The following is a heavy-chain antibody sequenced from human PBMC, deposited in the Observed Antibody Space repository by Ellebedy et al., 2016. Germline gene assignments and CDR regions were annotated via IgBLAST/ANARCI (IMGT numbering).Heavy chain of an antibody. D-gene: IGHD5-24*01. CDR1: GFTFSSYG. J-gene: IGHJ6*02. Sequence: GGSLRLSCAASGFTFSSYGMHWVRQAPGKGLEWVAVIWYDGSNKYYADYVKGRFTISRENAKNSLYLQMNSLRAEDTAVYYCAREEMDNNGMDVWGQGTTVTVSS. CDR2: IWYDGSNK. V-gene: IGHV3-33*01. CDR3: AREEMDNNGMDV.